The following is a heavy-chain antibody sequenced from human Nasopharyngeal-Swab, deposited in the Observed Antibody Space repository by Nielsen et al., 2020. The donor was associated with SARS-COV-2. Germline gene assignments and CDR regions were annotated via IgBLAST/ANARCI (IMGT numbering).Heavy chain of an antibody. CDR3: VSAGSIEY. V-gene: IGHV3-33*01. Sequence: GGSLRLSCVASGFTYNYGMNWVRQAPGKGLEWVSVIWYDGSKKFYAESLKGRFSISRDESKNTVYLQMSSLRVEDTVVYYCVSAGSIEYWGPGTLVTVSA. CDR1: GFTYNYG. D-gene: IGHD3-10*01. CDR2: IWYDGSKK. J-gene: IGHJ4*02.